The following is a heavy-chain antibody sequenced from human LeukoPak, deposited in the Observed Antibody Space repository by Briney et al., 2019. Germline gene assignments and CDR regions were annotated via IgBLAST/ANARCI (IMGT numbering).Heavy chain of an antibody. CDR2: ISSSGSTI. Sequence: GGSLRLSCAASPYSFSSYEMNWVRQAPGKGLEWVSYISSSGSTIYSADSVKGRFTISRDNAKNSLYLQMNSLRAEDTAVYYCARGSSGWYAYWGQGILVTVSS. V-gene: IGHV3-48*03. D-gene: IGHD6-19*01. CDR3: ARGSSGWYAY. CDR1: PYSFSSYE. J-gene: IGHJ4*02.